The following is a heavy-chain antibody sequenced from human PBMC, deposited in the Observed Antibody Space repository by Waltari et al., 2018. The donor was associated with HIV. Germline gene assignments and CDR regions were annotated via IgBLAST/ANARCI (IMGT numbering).Heavy chain of an antibody. CDR1: GYSFSGYH. Sequence: QVQLVQSGAEVKKPGASVKVSCKTSGYSFSGYHIHWVRQAPGQGPEWMGWINPNSGVTTYAQNFQGRVTMTRDTSTTTAYMELSSLRSDDTAVYYCARDVLVMPVTSLDYWGQGTLVTVSS. CDR3: ARDVLVMPVTSLDY. J-gene: IGHJ4*02. CDR2: INPNSGVT. V-gene: IGHV1-2*02. D-gene: IGHD2-15*01.